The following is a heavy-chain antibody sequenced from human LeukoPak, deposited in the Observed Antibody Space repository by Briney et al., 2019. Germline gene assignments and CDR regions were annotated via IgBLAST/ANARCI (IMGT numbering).Heavy chain of an antibody. Sequence: GGSLRLSCAASGFTFSSYSMNWVRQAPGKGLEWVSSISSSSSYIYYADSVKGRFTISRDNAENSLYLQMNSLRAEDTAVHYCARDLMSTEGYWGQGTLVTVSS. D-gene: IGHD4/OR15-4a*01. CDR1: GFTFSSYS. CDR3: ARDLMSTEGY. V-gene: IGHV3-21*01. J-gene: IGHJ4*02. CDR2: ISSSSSYI.